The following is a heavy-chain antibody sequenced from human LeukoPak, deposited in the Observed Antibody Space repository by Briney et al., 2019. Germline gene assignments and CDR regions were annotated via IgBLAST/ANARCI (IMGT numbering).Heavy chain of an antibody. D-gene: IGHD4-17*01. CDR1: GYRFTSYD. J-gene: IGHJ6*03. CDR2: MNPNSGNT. CDR3: ARRSSNGAYYYYYYYMDV. V-gene: IGHV1-8*01. Sequence: ASVKVSCKASGYRFTSYDINWVRQATGQGLEWMGWMNPNSGNTGYAQKFQGRVTMTRRTSISTAYMELSSLRSEDTAVYYCARRSSNGAYYYYYYYMDVWGKGTTVTISS.